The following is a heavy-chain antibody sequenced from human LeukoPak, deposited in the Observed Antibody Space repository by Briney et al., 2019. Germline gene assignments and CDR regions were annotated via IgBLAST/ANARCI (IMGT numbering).Heavy chain of an antibody. CDR3: ATYSPNSSGWYPPPI. V-gene: IGHV1-18*01. J-gene: IGHJ4*02. Sequence: GASVKVSCKASGYTFTSYGISWVRQAPGQGLEWMGWISAYNGNTNYAQKLQGRVTMTTDTSTSTAYMELRSLRSDDTAVYYCATYSPNSSGWYPPPIWGQGTLVTVSS. CDR2: ISAYNGNT. D-gene: IGHD6-19*01. CDR1: GYTFTSYG.